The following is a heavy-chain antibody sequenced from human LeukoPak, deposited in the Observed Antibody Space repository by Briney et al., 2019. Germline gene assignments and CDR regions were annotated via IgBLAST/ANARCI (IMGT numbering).Heavy chain of an antibody. CDR2: IYHTGST. V-gene: IGHV4-59*12. CDR1: GGSISSYY. D-gene: IGHD2-15*01. Sequence: SETLSLTCTVSGGSISSYYWSWIRQPPGKGLEWIGYIYHTGSTFYNPSLKSRVTLSVDRSKNQFSLKLSSVTAADTAVYYCARVVLAAIDYWGQGTLVTVSS. J-gene: IGHJ4*02. CDR3: ARVVLAAIDY.